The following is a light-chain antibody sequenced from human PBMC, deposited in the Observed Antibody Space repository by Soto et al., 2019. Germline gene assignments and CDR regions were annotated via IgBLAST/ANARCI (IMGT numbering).Light chain of an antibody. J-gene: IGKJ1*01. Sequence: DIVMTQSPLSLPVTPGEPASISCRSSQSLLHINGNNYMDWYLQKPGQSPQLLIYLGSNRASGVPDRFSGSGSGTDFPLKISRVEAEDVGVYYCMQALQTPPTFGQGTRVEIK. CDR3: MQALQTPPT. CDR2: LGS. V-gene: IGKV2-28*01. CDR1: QSLLHINGNNY.